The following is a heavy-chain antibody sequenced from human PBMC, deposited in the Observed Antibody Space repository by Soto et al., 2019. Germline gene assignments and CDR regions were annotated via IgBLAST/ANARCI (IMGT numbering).Heavy chain of an antibody. D-gene: IGHD3-10*01. CDR2: ISSDESST. Sequence: EVQLVESGGGLVQPGGSLRLSCAASGFTFSSYWMHWVRQAPGKGLVWVSRISSDESSTNYADSVKGLFTISRANAKNTLYLQMNSLRAEDTAVYYCARDDGFGESLDYWGQGTLVTVSS. J-gene: IGHJ4*02. V-gene: IGHV3-74*01. CDR1: GFTFSSYW. CDR3: ARDDGFGESLDY.